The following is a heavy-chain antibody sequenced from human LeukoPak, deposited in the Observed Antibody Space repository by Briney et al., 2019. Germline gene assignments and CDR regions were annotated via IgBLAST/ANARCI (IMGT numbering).Heavy chain of an antibody. CDR2: IYHSGST. V-gene: IGHV4-38-2*02. CDR1: GYSISSGYY. D-gene: IGHD2-8*01. CDR3: ARDDVLAGIIDI. Sequence: PSETLSLTCAVSGYSISSGYYWGWIRQPPGKGLEWIGSIYHSGSTYYNLSLKSRVTISVDTSKNQFSLKLSSVTAADPALYYCARDDVLAGIIDIWGQGTMVTVSS. J-gene: IGHJ3*02.